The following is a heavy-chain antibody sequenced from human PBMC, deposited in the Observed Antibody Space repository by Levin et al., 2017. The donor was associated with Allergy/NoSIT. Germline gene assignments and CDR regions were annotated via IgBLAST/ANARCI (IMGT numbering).Heavy chain of an antibody. Sequence: PSETLSLTCTVSGGSISSFYWSWIRQPPGKNLEWIGYIYYSGSTYYNPSLKSRVTISVDTSKNQLSLRLRSVTAADTPVYSGARHHANYDYAWGPDACDTWGQGTLVTVSS. CDR2: IYYSGST. D-gene: IGHD3-16*01. J-gene: IGHJ5*02. CDR1: GGSISSFY. CDR3: ARHHANYDYAWGPDACDT. V-gene: IGHV4-59*08.